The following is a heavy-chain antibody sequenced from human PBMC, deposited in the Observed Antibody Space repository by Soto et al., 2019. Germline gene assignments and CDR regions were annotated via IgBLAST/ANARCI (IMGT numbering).Heavy chain of an antibody. V-gene: IGHV1-8*01. Sequence: QVQLVQSGAEVKKPGASVKVSCKASGYTFTSYDINWVRLATGQGLEWMGWMNPNSGNTAYAQKFQGRVTMTRNTTISTPYMELSSLSSEDTSVYYFARLKPDYAVAWGQGTLLTVSS. CDR1: GYTFTSYD. J-gene: IGHJ5*02. D-gene: IGHD3-16*01. CDR3: ARLKPDYAVA. CDR2: MNPNSGNT.